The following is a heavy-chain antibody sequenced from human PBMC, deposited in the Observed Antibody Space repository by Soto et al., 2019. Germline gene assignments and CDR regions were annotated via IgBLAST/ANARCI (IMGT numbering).Heavy chain of an antibody. V-gene: IGHV3-23*01. D-gene: IGHD3-9*01. CDR1: GFTFSSYA. CDR3: TQNGGIRNWLTVN. CDR2: ITGGGENT. J-gene: IGHJ4*02. Sequence: EVQLLESGGDLVQPGGSLRLSCAASGFTFSSYAMSWIHQAPGKGLEWVSAITGGGENTSYADSVRGRYTISRDNSKNTLYLQTNRLRIEDTAFSDWTQNGGIRNWLTVNWGQATLVSVPS.